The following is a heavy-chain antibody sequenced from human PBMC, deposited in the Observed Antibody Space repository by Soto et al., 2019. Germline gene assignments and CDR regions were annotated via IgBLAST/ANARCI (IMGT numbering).Heavy chain of an antibody. V-gene: IGHV5-10-1*01. CDR3: ARESSSSGGYYYYGMDV. CDR2: IDPSDSYT. J-gene: IGHJ6*02. D-gene: IGHD6-6*01. Sequence: ESLKISCKGSGYSFTSYWISWVRQMPGKGLEWMGRIDPSDSYTNYSPSFQGHVTISADKSISTAYLQWSSLKASDTAMYYCARESSSSGGYYYYGMDVWGQGTTVTVSS. CDR1: GYSFTSYW.